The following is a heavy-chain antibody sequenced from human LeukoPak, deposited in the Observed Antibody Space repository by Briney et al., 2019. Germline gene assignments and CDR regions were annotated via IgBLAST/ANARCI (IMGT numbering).Heavy chain of an antibody. D-gene: IGHD3-16*01. CDR1: GGTFSSYA. V-gene: IGHV1-69*06. CDR2: IIPIFGTA. CDR3: ASSGGVMRAFDI. J-gene: IGHJ3*02. Sequence: ASVKVSCKASGGTFSSYAISWVRQAPGQGLEWMGGIIPIFGTANYAQKFQGRVTITADKSTSTAYMELSSLRSEDTAVYYCASSGGVMRAFDIWGQGTMVTVSS.